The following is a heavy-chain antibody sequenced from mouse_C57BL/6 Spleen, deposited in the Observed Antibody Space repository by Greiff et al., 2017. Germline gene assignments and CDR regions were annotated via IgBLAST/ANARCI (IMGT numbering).Heavy chain of an antibody. CDR3: ARGGTTVVRDY. Sequence: QVQLKQSGAELVKPGASVKISCKASGYAFSSYWMNWVKQRPGTGLEWIGQIYPGDGDTNYNGKFKGKATLTADKSSSTAYMQLSSLTSEDSAVYFCARGGTTVVRDYWGQGTTRTVSS. D-gene: IGHD1-1*01. CDR2: IYPGDGDT. CDR1: GYAFSSYW. J-gene: IGHJ2*01. V-gene: IGHV1-80*01.